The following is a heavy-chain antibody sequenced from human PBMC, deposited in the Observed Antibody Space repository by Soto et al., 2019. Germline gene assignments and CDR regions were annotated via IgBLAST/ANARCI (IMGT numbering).Heavy chain of an antibody. CDR3: AREKAHGHNPLDT. CDR1: GYTFTGYD. CDR2: VNPNSGNT. V-gene: IGHV1-8*01. J-gene: IGHJ5*02. Sequence: QVQLVQSGAEVKKPGASVRVSCETSGYTFTGYDINWVRQATGQGLEWLGWVNPNSGNTGYAQKFRGRIDMTRDTSKSTAHREQRSLSSEDTAMYYCAREKAHGHNPLDTWGQGTQVTVSS. D-gene: IGHD1-20*01.